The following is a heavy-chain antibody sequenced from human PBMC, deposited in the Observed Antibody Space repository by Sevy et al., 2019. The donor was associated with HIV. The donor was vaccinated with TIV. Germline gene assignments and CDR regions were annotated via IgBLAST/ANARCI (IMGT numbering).Heavy chain of an antibody. J-gene: IGHJ6*02. CDR1: GFSFSNSA. Sequence: GGSLRLSCSGSGFSFSNSAMNWVRQTPGKGLKYVSAISSDGVSTYYTDSVRGRFTISRDNSKNTLYLQMSSLRVEDTAVYYCVKDPDYNFWRGDYGMDVWGQGTMVTVS. V-gene: IGHV3-64D*06. CDR3: VKDPDYNFWRGDYGMDV. CDR2: ISSDGVST. D-gene: IGHD3-3*01.